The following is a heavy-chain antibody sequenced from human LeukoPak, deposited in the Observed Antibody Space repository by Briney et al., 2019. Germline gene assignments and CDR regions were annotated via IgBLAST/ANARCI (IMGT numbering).Heavy chain of an antibody. J-gene: IGHJ4*02. CDR3: VPGIYYYFHY. V-gene: IGHV3-74*01. D-gene: IGHD1-26*01. CDR1: GLTFSDYW. Sequence: PGGSLRLSCAASGLTFSDYWMHWVRQAPGKGLVWVSRITSGGSSTTYADSVKGRFTISRDNAKNTLYLQMNSLRVEDAAVYYCVPGIYYYFHYWGQGTLVTVSS. CDR2: ITSGGSST.